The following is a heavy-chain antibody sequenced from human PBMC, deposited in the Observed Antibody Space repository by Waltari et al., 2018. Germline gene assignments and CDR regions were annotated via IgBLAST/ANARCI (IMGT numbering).Heavy chain of an antibody. CDR1: GFTFRDYT. J-gene: IGHJ4*02. CDR3: AEDLRDDGIWDIDS. D-gene: IGHD2-21*01. Sequence: LQSGGGLVQPGGSARLSCEASGFTFRDYTRNWVRQAPGKGLEWVSGIFQRSARTFYADSVKGRFTVSRDDSKKTLYLEMNNLRVDDTALYYCAEDLRDDGIWDIDSWGRGTLVTVSS. CDR2: IFQRSART. V-gene: IGHV3-23*01.